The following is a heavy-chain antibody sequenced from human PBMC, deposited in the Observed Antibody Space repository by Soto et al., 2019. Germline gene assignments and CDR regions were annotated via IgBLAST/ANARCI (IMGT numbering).Heavy chain of an antibody. CDR2: INHSGST. J-gene: IGHJ5*02. CDR3: ARWREWFGELLGGFDP. D-gene: IGHD3-10*01. CDR1: GGSFSGYY. V-gene: IGHV4-34*01. Sequence: SETLSLTCAVYGGSFSGYYWSWIRQPPGKGLEWIGEINHSGSTNYNPSLKSRVTISVDTSKNQFSLKLSSVTAADTAVYYCARWREWFGELLGGFDPWGQGTLVTVSS.